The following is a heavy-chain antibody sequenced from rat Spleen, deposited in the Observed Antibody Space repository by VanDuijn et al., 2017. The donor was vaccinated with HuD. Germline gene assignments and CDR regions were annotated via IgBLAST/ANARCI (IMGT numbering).Heavy chain of an antibody. CDR2: INYDGGGT. Sequence: EVQLVDSGGGLVQPGRSMKLSCAASGFTFSTFPMAWVRQPPKKGLEWVASINYDGGGTHYRDSVKGRFTISRDNAESTLYLQMDSLRSEDTATYYCTRDRLIYDGTYDWDYWGQGVMVTVSS. J-gene: IGHJ2*01. V-gene: IGHV5-20*01. CDR1: GFTFSTFP. CDR3: TRDRLIYDGTYDWDY. D-gene: IGHD1-12*02.